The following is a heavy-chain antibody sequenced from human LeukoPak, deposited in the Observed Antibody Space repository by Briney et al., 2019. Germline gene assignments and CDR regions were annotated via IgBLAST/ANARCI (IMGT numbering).Heavy chain of an antibody. CDR2: LNPNNGDT. V-gene: IGHV1-2*02. Sequence: ASVKVSCKASGYTFTDYYMHWVRQAPGQGLEWMGWLNPNNGDTGSAQKFQGRVTMTRDTSIRTAYMELSRLTSDDTAIYYCAREPLAVTAANNAFDFWGQGTMVTVSS. J-gene: IGHJ3*01. CDR1: GYTFTDYY. D-gene: IGHD2-15*01. CDR3: AREPLAVTAANNAFDF.